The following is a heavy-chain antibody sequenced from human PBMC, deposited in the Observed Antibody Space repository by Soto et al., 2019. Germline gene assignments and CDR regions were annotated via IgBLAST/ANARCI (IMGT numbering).Heavy chain of an antibody. Sequence: QGQLAESGGGAVQTGTSLRLSCAASGFTFETHVMHWVRQAPGKGLEWVAVICDDGSNRKYPDSVKGRFTVSRDNSKSSVFMQMKSLRAEDTAVYYCARGDSLNSGLYGMDVWGRGHMVPVSS. J-gene: IGHJ6*02. CDR3: ARGDSLNSGLYGMDV. CDR2: ICDDGSNR. V-gene: IGHV3-33*01. CDR1: GFTFETHV. D-gene: IGHD1-26*01.